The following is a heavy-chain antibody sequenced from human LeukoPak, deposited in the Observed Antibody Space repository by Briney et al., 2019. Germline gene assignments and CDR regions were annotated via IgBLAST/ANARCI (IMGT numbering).Heavy chain of an antibody. CDR1: GYSISSGYY. V-gene: IGHV4-38-2*02. J-gene: IGHJ5*02. CDR3: ALRSTDTANWFDP. Sequence: SETLSLTCTVSGYSISSGYYWGWIRQPPGKGLEWIGEINHGGSTNYNPSLKSRVTILIDTSKNQFSLKLSSVTAADTAVYYCALRSTDTANWFDPWGQGTLVTVSS. CDR2: INHGGST.